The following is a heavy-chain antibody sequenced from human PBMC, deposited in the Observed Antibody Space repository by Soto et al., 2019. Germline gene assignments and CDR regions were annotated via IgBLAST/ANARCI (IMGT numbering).Heavy chain of an antibody. V-gene: IGHV1-69*13. CDR1: GGTFSNYA. J-gene: IGHJ4*02. Sequence: SVKVSCKASGGTFSNYAITWVRQAPGQGLEWMGVIILPFGTPNYAQTFQGRAMITADESMSTAYMELSGLRSEDTAVYYCARGPDNEGYFDYWGRGTLVTVSS. D-gene: IGHD1-1*01. CDR3: ARGPDNEGYFDY. CDR2: IILPFGTP.